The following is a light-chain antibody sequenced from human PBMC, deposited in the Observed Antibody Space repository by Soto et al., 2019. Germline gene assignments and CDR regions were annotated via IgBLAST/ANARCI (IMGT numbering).Light chain of an antibody. CDR3: QQRGNWPWT. CDR2: GAS. CDR1: QSVSSS. J-gene: IGKJ1*01. Sequence: EIVLTQSPATLSLSPGERATLSCRASQSVSSSLAWYQQKPGQAPRLLIYGASNRATGIPARLSGSGSGTDFTLTISSLEPEDYAVYYCQQRGNWPWTFGQGTKVEIK. V-gene: IGKV3-11*01.